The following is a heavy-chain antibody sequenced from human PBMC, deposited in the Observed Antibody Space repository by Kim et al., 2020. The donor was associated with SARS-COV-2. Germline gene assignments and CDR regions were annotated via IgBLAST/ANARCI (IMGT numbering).Heavy chain of an antibody. D-gene: IGHD7-27*01. J-gene: IGHJ4*02. V-gene: IGHV3-30*02. Sequence: YADSVKGRFTISRDKSKNILYLQMNSLRAEDTAVYYCAKAMGNYYFDSWGQGTLVTVSS. CDR3: AKAMGNYYFDS.